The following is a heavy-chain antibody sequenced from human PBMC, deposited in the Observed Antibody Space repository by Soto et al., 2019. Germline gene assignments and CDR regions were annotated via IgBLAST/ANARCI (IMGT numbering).Heavy chain of an antibody. J-gene: IGHJ4*02. CDR3: AREGNLGRWLHPLEF. Sequence: PSETLSLTCTVSGGSIRSYSWSWVRQPPGKGLEWIGNIHYNGNTKYNPSLKSRVTMYLDTSKNQFSLRLISVTAADTAKYFCAREGNLGRWLHPLEFWGQGPLVTVSS. D-gene: IGHD5-12*01. CDR2: IHYNGNT. CDR1: GGSIRSYS. V-gene: IGHV4-59*01.